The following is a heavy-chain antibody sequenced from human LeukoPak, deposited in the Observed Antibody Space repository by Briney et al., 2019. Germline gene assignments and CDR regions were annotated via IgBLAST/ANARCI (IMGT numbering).Heavy chain of an antibody. J-gene: IGHJ6*02. CDR3: AREIRYSSSYYYYGMDV. CDR1: GYTFTGYY. D-gene: IGHD6-13*01. V-gene: IGHV1-2*04. CDR2: INPNSGGT. Sequence: VSVKVSCKASGYTFTGYYMHWVRQAPGQGLEWMGWINPNSGGTNYAQKFQGWVTMTRDTSISTAYMELSRLRFDDTAVYYCAREIRYSSSYYYYGMDVWGQGTTVTVSS.